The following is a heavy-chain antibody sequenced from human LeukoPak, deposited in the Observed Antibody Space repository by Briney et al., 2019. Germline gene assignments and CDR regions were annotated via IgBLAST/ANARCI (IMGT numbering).Heavy chain of an antibody. J-gene: IGHJ3*02. CDR1: GFTFSDYY. CDR2: ISSSGSTI. V-gene: IGHV3-11*01. CDR3: ARRLEQARAFDI. D-gene: IGHD1-1*01. Sequence: GGSLRLSCAASGFTFSDYYMSWIRQAPGKGLEWVSYISSSGSTIYHADSVKGRFTISRDNAKNSLYLQMNSLRAEDTAVYYCARRLEQARAFDIWGQGTMVTVSS.